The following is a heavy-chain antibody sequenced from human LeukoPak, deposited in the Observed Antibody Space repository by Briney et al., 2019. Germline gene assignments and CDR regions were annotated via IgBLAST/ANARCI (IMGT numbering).Heavy chain of an antibody. J-gene: IGHJ4*02. CDR2: IIPIFGTA. D-gene: IGHD3-3*01. CDR1: GGTFSSYA. CDR3: ARGREGITIFGVAFDY. V-gene: IGHV1-69*13. Sequence: SVKVSCKASGGTFSSYAISWVRQAPGQGREWMGGIIPIFGTANYAQKFQGRVTITADESTSTAYMELSSLRSEDTAVYYCARGREGITIFGVAFDYWSQGTLVTVSS.